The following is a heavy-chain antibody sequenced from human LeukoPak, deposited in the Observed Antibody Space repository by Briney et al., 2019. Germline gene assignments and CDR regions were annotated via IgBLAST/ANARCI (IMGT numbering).Heavy chain of an antibody. CDR2: ISGSGGST. CDR1: GFTFSSYA. D-gene: IGHD3-22*01. CDR3: AKSLYYYDSSGYFIYDY. V-gene: IGHV3-23*01. Sequence: GGSLRLSCAASGFTFSSYAMSWVRQAPGKWLEWVSAISGSGGSTYYADSVKGRFTISRDNSKNTLYLQMNSLRAEDTAVYYCAKSLYYYDSSGYFIYDYWGQGTLVTVSS. J-gene: IGHJ4*02.